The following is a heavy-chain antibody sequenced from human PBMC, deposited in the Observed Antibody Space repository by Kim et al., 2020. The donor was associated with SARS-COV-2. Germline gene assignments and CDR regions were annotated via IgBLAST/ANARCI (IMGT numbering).Heavy chain of an antibody. Sequence: SETLSLTCTVSGGSISSSSYYWGWIRQPPGKGLEWIGSIYYSGSTYYNPSLKSRVTISVDTSKNQFSLKLSSVTAADTAVYYCARIAVAGLNEVVYYYGMDVWGQGTTVTVSS. CDR3: ARIAVAGLNEVVYYYGMDV. J-gene: IGHJ6*02. CDR1: GGSISSSSYY. V-gene: IGHV4-39*07. D-gene: IGHD6-19*01. CDR2: IYYSGST.